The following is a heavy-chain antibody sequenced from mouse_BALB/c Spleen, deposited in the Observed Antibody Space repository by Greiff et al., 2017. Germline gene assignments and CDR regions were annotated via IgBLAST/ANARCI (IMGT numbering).Heavy chain of an antibody. CDR2: INSDGGST. D-gene: IGHD1-1*01. CDR1: EYEFPSHD. J-gene: IGHJ1*01. V-gene: IGHV5-2*01. CDR3: ARRCYGSIYWYFDV. Sequence: EVKLQESGGGLVQPGESLKLSCESNEYEFPSHDMSWVRKTPEKRLELVAAINSDGGSTYYPDTMERRFIISRDNTKKTLYLQMSSLRSEDTALYYCARRCYGSIYWYFDVWGAGTTVTVSS.